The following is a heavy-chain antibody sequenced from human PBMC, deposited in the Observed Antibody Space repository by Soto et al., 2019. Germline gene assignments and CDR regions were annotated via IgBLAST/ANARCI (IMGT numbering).Heavy chain of an antibody. CDR1: GFTFSNAW. D-gene: IGHD3-3*01. CDR3: YPRKTIFGGGRRSG. CDR2: IKSKADDETT. J-gene: IGHJ4*02. V-gene: IGHV3-15*07. Sequence: EVQLVESGGGLVKPGGSLRLSCAASGFTFSNAWMNWVRHAPGKGLEWVGRIKSKADDETTDYAAPVKGRFTLSRDDSINIFYLQMNSLKIEDTGVYYCYPRKTIFGGGRRSGGGQGTLVTVSS.